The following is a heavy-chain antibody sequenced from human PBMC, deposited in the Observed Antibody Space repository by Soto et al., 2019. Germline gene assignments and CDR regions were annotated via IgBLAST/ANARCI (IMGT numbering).Heavy chain of an antibody. CDR1: GGSISSGGYY. Sequence: PSETLSLTCTVSGGSISSGGYYWSWIRQHPEKGLESIGYIYYSGSTYYNPSLKSRVTLSVDTSKNQFSLKLSSITAADTAVYYCARVVAYHDILTGYPRFYGMDVWGQGITVTVSS. J-gene: IGHJ6*02. CDR3: ARVVAYHDILTGYPRFYGMDV. D-gene: IGHD3-9*01. CDR2: IYYSGST. V-gene: IGHV4-31*03.